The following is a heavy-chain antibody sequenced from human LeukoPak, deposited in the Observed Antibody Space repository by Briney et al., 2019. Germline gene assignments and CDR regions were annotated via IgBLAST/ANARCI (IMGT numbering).Heavy chain of an antibody. J-gene: IGHJ5*02. D-gene: IGHD3-22*01. V-gene: IGHV3-7*01. CDR2: IKQDGSEK. CDR3: AREPRKYTMIVPLNWFDP. CDR1: GFTFSSHW. Sequence: GGSLRLSCAASGFTFSSHWMTWVRQAPGRGLEWVANIKQDGSEKYYVDSVKGRFTISRDNAKNSLYLQMNSLRAEDTAVYYCAREPRKYTMIVPLNWFDPWGQGTLVTVSS.